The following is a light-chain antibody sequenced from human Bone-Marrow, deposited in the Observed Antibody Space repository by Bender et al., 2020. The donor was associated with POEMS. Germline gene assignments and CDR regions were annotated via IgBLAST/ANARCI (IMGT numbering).Light chain of an antibody. J-gene: IGLJ3*02. CDR3: SSYTDSTTV. Sequence: QSALTQPASVSGSPGQSIAISCTGTSSDVAYYNYVSWYQQHPGKAPKLLLYAVSNRPSGVSDRFSGSKSGNTASLTISGLQAEDEADYYCSSYTDSTTVFGGGTKLTVL. V-gene: IGLV2-14*03. CDR2: AVS. CDR1: SSDVAYYNY.